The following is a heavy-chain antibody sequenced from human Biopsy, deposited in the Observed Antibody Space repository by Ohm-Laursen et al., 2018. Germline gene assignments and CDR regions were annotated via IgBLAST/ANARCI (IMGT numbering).Heavy chain of an antibody. D-gene: IGHD2-2*01. CDR2: IYYTGST. J-gene: IGHJ4*02. V-gene: IGHV4-59*01. Sequence: GTLSLTCTVSRDSISNYYWTWIRQSPGKGLEWIGYIYYTGSTNYNPSVKSRVTISVDTSKNQFSLRLIYVTAADTAVYYCARMPHFDYWGQGILVTVSP. CDR1: RDSISNYY. CDR3: ARMPHFDY.